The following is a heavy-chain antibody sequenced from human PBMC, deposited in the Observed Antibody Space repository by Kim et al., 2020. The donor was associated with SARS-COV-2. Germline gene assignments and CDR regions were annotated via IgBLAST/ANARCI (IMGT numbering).Heavy chain of an antibody. CDR3: ARDDYPRAAFDI. CDR2: INHSGST. J-gene: IGHJ3*02. V-gene: IGHV4-34*01. Sequence: SETLSLTCAVYGGSFSGYYWSWIRQPPGKGLEWIGEINHSGSTNYNPSLKSRVTISVDTSKNQFSLKLSSVTAADTAVYYCARDDYPRAAFDIWGQGTMVTVSS. CDR1: GGSFSGYY. D-gene: IGHD4-17*01.